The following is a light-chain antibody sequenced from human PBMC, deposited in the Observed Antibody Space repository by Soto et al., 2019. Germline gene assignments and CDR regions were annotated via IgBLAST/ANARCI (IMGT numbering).Light chain of an antibody. CDR3: QQYDNLPIT. J-gene: IGKJ5*01. CDR2: DAS. Sequence: DVQMTQSPSSLSASVGDRVTIPCRASQSVTTYLNWYQQKPGKAPKLLIYDASNLETGVPSRFSGSGSGTDFTFTINSLQSEDIATYYCQQYDNLPITFGQGTRLEIK. CDR1: QSVTTY. V-gene: IGKV1-33*01.